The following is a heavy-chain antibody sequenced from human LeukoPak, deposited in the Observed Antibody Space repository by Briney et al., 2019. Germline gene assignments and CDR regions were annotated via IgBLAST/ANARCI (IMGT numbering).Heavy chain of an antibody. V-gene: IGHV3-20*04. Sequence: PGGPLRLSCAASGFTFDDYGMSWVRHATGKGLEWVSGMNWNGGSTGYADSVKGRFTNSRDNSKSTLYLQMSSLRAEDTAVYYCAKEKYYYDTSGYYPFDYWGQGTLVTVSS. J-gene: IGHJ4*02. CDR3: AKEKYYYDTSGYYPFDY. CDR2: MNWNGGST. D-gene: IGHD3-22*01. CDR1: GFTFDDYG.